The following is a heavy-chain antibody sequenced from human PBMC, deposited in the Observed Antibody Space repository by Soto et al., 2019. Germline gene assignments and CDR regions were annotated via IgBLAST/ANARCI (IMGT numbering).Heavy chain of an antibody. CDR3: AKEIGATGLGY. Sequence: QVQLVESGGGVVQPGRSLRLSCAASGFTFSSYGMHWVRQAPGKGLEWVAVISYDGSNKYYADSVKGRFTISRDNSKNTLYLQMNSLRAEDTAVYYCAKEIGATGLGYWGQGTLVTVSS. CDR1: GFTFSSYG. V-gene: IGHV3-30*18. J-gene: IGHJ4*02. D-gene: IGHD1-26*01. CDR2: ISYDGSNK.